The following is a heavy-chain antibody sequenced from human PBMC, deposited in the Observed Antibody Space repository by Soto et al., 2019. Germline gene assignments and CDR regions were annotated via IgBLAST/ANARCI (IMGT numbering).Heavy chain of an antibody. CDR1: GDSVTSHY. J-gene: IGHJ6*02. CDR2: MHYTGFS. Sequence: SETLSLTCSFSGDSVTSHYLTWIRQSPEKGLEWIGYMHYTGFSHYNPSLKSRLTISVDRSKNQFSLQLTSVTVADTAVYYCARQADYYYGMDVWGQGTTVTVSS. V-gene: IGHV4-59*02. CDR3: ARQADYYYGMDV.